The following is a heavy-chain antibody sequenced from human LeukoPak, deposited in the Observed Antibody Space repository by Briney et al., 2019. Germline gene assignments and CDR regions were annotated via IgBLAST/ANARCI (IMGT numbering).Heavy chain of an antibody. Sequence: SETLSLTCAVYGGSFSGYYWSWIRQPPGKGLEWIGEINHSGSTNYNPSLKSRVTISVDTSKNQFFLKLSSVTAADTAMYYCARGQYSSSWYKDYWGQGTLVTVSS. CDR2: INHSGST. CDR3: ARGQYSSSWYKDY. D-gene: IGHD6-13*01. CDR1: GGSFSGYY. J-gene: IGHJ4*02. V-gene: IGHV4-34*01.